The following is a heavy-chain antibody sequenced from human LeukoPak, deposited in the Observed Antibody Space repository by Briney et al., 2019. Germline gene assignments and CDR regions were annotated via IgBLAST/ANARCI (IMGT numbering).Heavy chain of an antibody. CDR3: TTEGSLAYSSSWYGDLDAFDI. CDR2: IKSKTDGGTT. V-gene: IGHV3-15*01. CDR1: GFTFSNAW. J-gene: IGHJ3*02. D-gene: IGHD6-13*01. Sequence: GGSLRLSCAASGFTFSNAWMSWVRQAPEKGLEWVGRIKSKTDGGTTDYAAPVKGRFTISRDDSKNTLYLQMNSLKTEDTAVYYCTTEGSLAYSSSWYGDLDAFDIWGQGTMVTVSS.